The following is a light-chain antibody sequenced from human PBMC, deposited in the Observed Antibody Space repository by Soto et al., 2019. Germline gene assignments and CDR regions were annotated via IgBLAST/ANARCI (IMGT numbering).Light chain of an antibody. V-gene: IGLV1-44*01. J-gene: IGLJ2*01. CDR1: TSNIGTNK. Sequence: QSVLTQPPSASGTPGQRVTISCSGSTSNIGTNKVNWYQQLPGTAPKLLIYSNNQRPSGVPDRFSGSKSGTSASLAISGLQSEDEADYYCAAWDDSLNVYVVFGGGTKLTVL. CDR3: AAWDDSLNVYVV. CDR2: SNN.